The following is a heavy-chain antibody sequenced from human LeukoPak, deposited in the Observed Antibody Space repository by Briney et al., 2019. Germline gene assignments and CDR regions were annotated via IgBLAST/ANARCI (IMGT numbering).Heavy chain of an antibody. CDR2: IYYSGST. J-gene: IGHJ5*02. Sequence: SETLSLTCTVSGYSISSGYYWGWIRQPPGKGLGWIGSIYYSGSTYYNPSLKSRVTITVDTSKNQFSLKLSSVTAADTAVYYCASITMIVVAAVDPWGQGTLVTVSS. CDR1: GYSISSGYY. CDR3: ASITMIVVAAVDP. D-gene: IGHD3-22*01. V-gene: IGHV4-38-2*02.